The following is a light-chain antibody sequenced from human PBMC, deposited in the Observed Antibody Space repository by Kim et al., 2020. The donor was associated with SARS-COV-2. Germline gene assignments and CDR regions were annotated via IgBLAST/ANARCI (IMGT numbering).Light chain of an antibody. CDR2: DVT. CDR1: SGDIGAYNY. Sequence: QSVLTQPASVSGSPGQSITISCTGTSGDIGAYNYVSWYQQHPGKSPKLIIFDVTNRPSGVSNRFSASKSGNTASLTISGLQAEDEADYFCASYTTSNTLAIFGGGTQLTVL. V-gene: IGLV2-14*03. CDR3: ASYTTSNTLAI. J-gene: IGLJ2*01.